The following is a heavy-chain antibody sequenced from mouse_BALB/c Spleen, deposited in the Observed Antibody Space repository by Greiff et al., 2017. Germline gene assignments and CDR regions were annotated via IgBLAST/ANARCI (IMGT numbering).Heavy chain of an antibody. D-gene: IGHD3-3*01. V-gene: IGHV5-12-2*01. CDR2: ISNGGGST. Sequence: DVKLVESGGGLVQPGGSLKLSCAASGFTFSSYTMSWVRQTPEKRLEWVAYISNGGGSTYYPDTVKGRFTISRDNAKNTLYLQMSSLKSEDTAMYYCARHRGDYWGQGTSVTVSS. J-gene: IGHJ4*01. CDR3: ARHRGDY. CDR1: GFTFSSYT.